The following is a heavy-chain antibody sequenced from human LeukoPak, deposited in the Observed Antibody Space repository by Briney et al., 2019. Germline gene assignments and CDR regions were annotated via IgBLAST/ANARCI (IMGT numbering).Heavy chain of an antibody. V-gene: IGHV4-59*01. CDR1: GGSISSYY. J-gene: IGHJ4*02. Sequence: SETLSLTCTVSGGSISSYYWSWIRQPPGKGLEWIGTIYYSGSTNYNPSLKSRVTISVDTSKNQFSLKLSSVTAADTAVYYCAGVVGATGAWGLDYWGQGTLVTVSS. CDR3: AGVVGATGAWGLDY. D-gene: IGHD1-26*01. CDR2: IYYSGST.